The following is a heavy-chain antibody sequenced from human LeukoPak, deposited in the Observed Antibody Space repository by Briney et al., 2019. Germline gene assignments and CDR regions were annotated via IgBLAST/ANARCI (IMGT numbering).Heavy chain of an antibody. CDR2: IYHSRST. CDR1: GHSISSGYY. J-gene: IGHJ4*02. V-gene: IGHV4-38-2*01. Sequence: TSETLSLTCCVFGHSISSGYYWGWTRQPPGKGLEWIRSIYHSRSTYYNPPHTSRVTRSVDTVTNQLSPKLSSVTAADTAVYYCARHDYCGNSEVYWGQGTLVTVSS. D-gene: IGHD4-23*01. CDR3: ARHDYCGNSEVY.